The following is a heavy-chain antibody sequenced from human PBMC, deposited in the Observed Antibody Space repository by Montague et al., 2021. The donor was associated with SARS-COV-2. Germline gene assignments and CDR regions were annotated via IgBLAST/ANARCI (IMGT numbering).Heavy chain of an antibody. CDR1: GGSINDHY. V-gene: IGHV4-4*09. CDR2: ISSNGKT. Sequence: SETLSLTRTVSGGSINDHYRSWIRQSPGKGLEWIGYISSNGKTNYNPSLKSRVTLSADASRNEFSLKLDSVTAADTAVYFCARRGYYDSAGYHWHLDLWG. CDR3: ARRGYYDSAGYHWHLDL. D-gene: IGHD3-22*01. J-gene: IGHJ2*01.